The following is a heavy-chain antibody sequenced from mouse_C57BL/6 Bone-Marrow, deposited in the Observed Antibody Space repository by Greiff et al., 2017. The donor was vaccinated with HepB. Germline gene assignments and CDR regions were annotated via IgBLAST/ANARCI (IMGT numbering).Heavy chain of an antibody. Sequence: QVQLQQPGAELVKPGASVKLSCKASGYTFTSYWMHWVKQRPGQGLEWIGMIHPNSGSTNYNEKFKSKATLTVDKSSSTAYMQLSSLTSEDSAVYYCARGVITTVVGYFDVWGTGTTVTVSS. D-gene: IGHD1-1*01. J-gene: IGHJ1*03. CDR3: ARGVITTVVGYFDV. V-gene: IGHV1-64*01. CDR2: IHPNSGST. CDR1: GYTFTSYW.